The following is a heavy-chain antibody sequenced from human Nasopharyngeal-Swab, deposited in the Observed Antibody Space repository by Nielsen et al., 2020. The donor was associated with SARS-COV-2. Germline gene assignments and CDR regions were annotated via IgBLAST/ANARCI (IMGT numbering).Heavy chain of an antibody. D-gene: IGHD2-15*01. CDR2: ISGSGGST. J-gene: IGHJ4*02. Sequence: WIRQPPGKGLEWVSAISGSGGSTYYADSAKGRFTISRDNSKNTLYLQMNSLRAEDTAVYYCARDAGGGAHFDYWGQGTLVTVSS. CDR3: ARDAGGGAHFDY. V-gene: IGHV3-23*01.